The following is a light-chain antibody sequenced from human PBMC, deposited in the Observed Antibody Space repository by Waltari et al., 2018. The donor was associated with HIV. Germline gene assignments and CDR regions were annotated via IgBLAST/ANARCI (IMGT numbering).Light chain of an antibody. CDR3: QQYYSLPVT. Sequence: DIVMTQSPDSLAVSLGERVIINCKSSRTILYNSDNRNYLVWYQQKPGQAPRILIYWASTRAFGVPERFSGSGSGTDFSLTISSLQDDDVAIYFCQQYYSLPVTFGGGTKVERK. CDR1: RTILYNSDNRNY. J-gene: IGKJ4*02. V-gene: IGKV4-1*01. CDR2: WAS.